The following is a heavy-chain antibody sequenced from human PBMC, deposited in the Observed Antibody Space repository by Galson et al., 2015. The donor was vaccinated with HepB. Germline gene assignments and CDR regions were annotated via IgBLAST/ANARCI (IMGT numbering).Heavy chain of an antibody. V-gene: IGHV1-18*04. CDR1: GYTFTSYG. Sequence: SVKVSCKASGYTFTSYGISWVRRAPGQGLEWMGWISAYNGNTNYAQKLQGRVTMTTDTSTSTAYMELRSLRSDDTAVYYCARESTSGYDGVYYYYGMDVWGQGTTVTVSS. J-gene: IGHJ6*02. D-gene: IGHD5-12*01. CDR3: ARESTSGYDGVYYYYGMDV. CDR2: ISAYNGNT.